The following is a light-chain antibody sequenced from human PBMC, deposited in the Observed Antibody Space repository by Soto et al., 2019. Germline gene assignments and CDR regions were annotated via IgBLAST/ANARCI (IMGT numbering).Light chain of an antibody. CDR3: QQYGSS. V-gene: IGKV3-20*01. Sequence: EIVLTQPPGTLSLSPGERATLSCRASQSVSSSYLAWYQQKPGQAPRLLIYGASSRATGIPGRFSGSGSGTDFTLTISRLEPEDFAVYYCQQYGSSFGQGTRLEIK. J-gene: IGKJ5*01. CDR2: GAS. CDR1: QSVSSSY.